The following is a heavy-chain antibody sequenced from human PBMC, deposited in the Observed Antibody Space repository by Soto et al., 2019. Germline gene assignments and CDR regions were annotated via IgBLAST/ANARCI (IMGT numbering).Heavy chain of an antibody. J-gene: IGHJ6*02. CDR1: GFTFSSYA. CDR3: AKASIAAAGYPDYYYGMDV. CDR2: ISGSGGST. V-gene: IGHV3-23*01. Sequence: GGSLRLSCAASGFTFSSYAMSWVRQAPGKGLEWVSAISGSGGSTYYADSVKGRFTISRDNSKNTLYLQMNSLRAEDTAVYYCAKASIAAAGYPDYYYGMDVWGQGTTVTVSS. D-gene: IGHD6-13*01.